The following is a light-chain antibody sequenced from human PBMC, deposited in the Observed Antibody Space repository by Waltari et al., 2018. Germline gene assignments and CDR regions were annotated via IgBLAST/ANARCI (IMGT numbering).Light chain of an antibody. V-gene: IGLV4-69*01. CDR2: VNSDGSH. Sequence: QLVVTQSPSASASLGASVKPTCTLSRGHSSNVIAWLQQQPEKGPRYLMKVNSDGSHSKGDEIPDRFSGSSSGAERYLTISNLQSEDEADYYCQTGGHGTWVFGGGTKLTVL. CDR1: RGHSSNV. J-gene: IGLJ3*02. CDR3: QTGGHGTWV.